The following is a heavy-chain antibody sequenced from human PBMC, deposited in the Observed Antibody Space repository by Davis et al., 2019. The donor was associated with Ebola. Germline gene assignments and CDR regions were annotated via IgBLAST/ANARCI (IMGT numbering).Heavy chain of an antibody. Sequence: GGSLRLSCAASGFTFTDQFMSWIRQAPGKGLEWVSYISSSGSTIYYADSVKGRFTISRDNAKNSLYLQMNSLRAEDTAVYYCARVPYHSSSWYLSSDYYYYMDVWGKGTTVTVSS. V-gene: IGHV3-11*04. CDR3: ARVPYHSSSWYLSSDYYYYMDV. D-gene: IGHD6-13*01. CDR1: GFTFTDQF. J-gene: IGHJ6*03. CDR2: ISSSGSTI.